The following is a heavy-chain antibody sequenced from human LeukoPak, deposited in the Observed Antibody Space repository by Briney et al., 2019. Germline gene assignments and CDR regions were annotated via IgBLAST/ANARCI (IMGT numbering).Heavy chain of an antibody. V-gene: IGHV3-7*04. D-gene: IGHD3-9*01. CDR3: ARDLLTGYFTDLTTFDY. CDR1: GFTFSMYW. CDR2: IKQDGSEK. Sequence: GESLKISCAASGFTFSMYWMSWVRQAPGKGLEWVANIKQDGSEKYYVDSVKGRFTIPRDNAKNSLYLQMNSLRADDTAVYYCARDLLTGYFTDLTTFDYWGQGNLVTVSS. J-gene: IGHJ4*02.